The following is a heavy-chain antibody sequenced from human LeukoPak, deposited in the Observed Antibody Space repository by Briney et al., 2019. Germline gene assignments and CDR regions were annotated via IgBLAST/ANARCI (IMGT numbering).Heavy chain of an antibody. CDR3: ARLGYCSGGTCSSGYFYGMDV. CDR2: IFVGDSDT. V-gene: IGHV5-51*01. J-gene: IGHJ6*02. Sequence: GESLKIPCKASANTFTNSWIGWVRQMPGKGLEWMGIIFVGDSDTTYSPSFQGQVTISADRSISTAYLQWNSLKASDTAMYFCARLGYCSGGTCSSGYFYGMDVWGQGTTVTVSS. CDR1: ANTFTNSW. D-gene: IGHD2-15*01.